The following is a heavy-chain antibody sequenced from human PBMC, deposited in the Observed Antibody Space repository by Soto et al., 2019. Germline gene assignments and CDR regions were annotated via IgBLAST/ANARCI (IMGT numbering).Heavy chain of an antibody. D-gene: IGHD3-10*01. CDR2: ISSSSSTI. J-gene: IGHJ4*02. CDR1: GFTFSSYS. V-gene: IGHV3-48*02. Sequence: GGSLRLSCAASGFTFSSYSMNWVRQAPGKGLEWVSYISSSSSTIYYADSVKGRSTISRDNAKNSLYLQMNSLRDEDTAVYYCAREYMVRGGRTAYDYWGQGTLVTVSS. CDR3: AREYMVRGGRTAYDY.